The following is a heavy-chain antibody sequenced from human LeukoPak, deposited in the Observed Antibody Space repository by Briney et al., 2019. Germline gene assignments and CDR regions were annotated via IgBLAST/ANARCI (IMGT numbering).Heavy chain of an antibody. CDR3: ARDMEEVSN. J-gene: IGHJ4*02. V-gene: IGHV3-33*01. CDR2: IWYDGSNK. D-gene: IGHD3-3*02. CDR1: GFTFSSYG. Sequence: PGGSLRLSCAASGFTFSSYGMHWVRQAPGKWLEWVAVIWYDGSNKYYADSVKGRFTISRDNSKNTLYLQMNSLRAEDTAVYYCARDMEEVSNWGQGTLVTVSS.